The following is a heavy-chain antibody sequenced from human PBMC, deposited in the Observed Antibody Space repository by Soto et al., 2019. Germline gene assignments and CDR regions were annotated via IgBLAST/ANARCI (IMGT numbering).Heavy chain of an antibody. J-gene: IGHJ6*02. Sequence: ASVKVSCKASGYTFNSYYMHWVRQAPGQGLEWMGIINPSGGSTSYAQKFQGRVSMTRDTSTSTVYMELSSLRSEDTAVYYCARGGCRYDYDSSGYYYVGTGIDVGGQGTTVTVSS. CDR3: ARGGCRYDYDSSGYYYVGTGIDV. CDR1: GYTFNSYY. D-gene: IGHD3-22*01. V-gene: IGHV1-46*02. CDR2: INPSGGST.